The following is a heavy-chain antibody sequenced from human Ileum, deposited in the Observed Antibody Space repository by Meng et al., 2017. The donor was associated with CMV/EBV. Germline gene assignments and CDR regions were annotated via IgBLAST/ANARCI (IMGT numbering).Heavy chain of an antibody. D-gene: IGHD4-23*01. CDR3: VKGWKQLDY. V-gene: IGHV3-30*02. Sequence: GESLKISCATSGFIFSNYGMHWVRQAPGKGLEWVTFIRYDESKRYYADSMKGRFTISRDNSKNTLYLQMNSLRAEDTAVYYCVKGWKQLDYWGQGTLVTVSS. CDR2: IRYDESKR. CDR1: GFIFSNYG. J-gene: IGHJ4*02.